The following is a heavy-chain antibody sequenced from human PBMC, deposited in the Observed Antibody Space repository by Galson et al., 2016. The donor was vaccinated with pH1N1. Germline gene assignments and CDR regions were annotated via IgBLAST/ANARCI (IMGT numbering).Heavy chain of an antibody. J-gene: IGHJ4*02. V-gene: IGHV2-70*01. Sequence: PALVTPTQTLTLTCTFSGFSLSTSGMCVSWIRQPPGRALEWLALIDWDDDKYYSTSLKTRLTISKDISKNQVVLTMTNMDPVDTATYYCARLDYGDYSGYFEYWGQGTLVTVSS. CDR3: ARLDYGDYSGYFEY. CDR1: GFSLSTSGMC. CDR2: IDWDDDK. D-gene: IGHD4-17*01.